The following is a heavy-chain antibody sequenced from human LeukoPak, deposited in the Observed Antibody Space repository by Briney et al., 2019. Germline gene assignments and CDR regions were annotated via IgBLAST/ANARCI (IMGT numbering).Heavy chain of an antibody. J-gene: IGHJ4*02. Sequence: PSETLSLTCTVSNGSISNYHWSWVRQPPGKGLEGIGYILISGTTNYNPSLKSRLTISVDTSKNQFTLKLSSVTAADTAVYCCARLRVSGSYLYYFDYWGQGTLVSVSS. D-gene: IGHD1-26*01. V-gene: IGHV4-4*09. CDR1: NGSISNYH. CDR3: ARLRVSGSYLYYFDY. CDR2: ILISGTT.